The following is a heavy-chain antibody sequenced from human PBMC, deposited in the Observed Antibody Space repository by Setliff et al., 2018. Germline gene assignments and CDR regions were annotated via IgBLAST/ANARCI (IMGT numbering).Heavy chain of an antibody. CDR2: TIPNFGTT. CDR1: GGTFSSYG. CDR3: AREGVDTRSSTDYRYYMDL. Sequence: RASVKVSCKASGGTFSSYGISWVRQAPGQGLEWLGGTIPNFGTTNYAQEFQGRVTIITDESTSTAYMELSSLRFEDTAVYYCAREGVDTRSSTDYRYYMDLWGKGTTVTSP. D-gene: IGHD5-18*01. V-gene: IGHV1-69*05. J-gene: IGHJ6*03.